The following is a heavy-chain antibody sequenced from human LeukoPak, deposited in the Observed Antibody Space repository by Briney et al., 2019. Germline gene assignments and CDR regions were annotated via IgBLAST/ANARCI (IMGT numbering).Heavy chain of an antibody. CDR1: GLTFSDYW. J-gene: IGHJ4*02. CDR2: IKQDGSAK. Sequence: PGGSLRLSCTASGLTFSDYWMTWVRQAPGKGLEWVANIKQDGSAKYYVDSVKGRFTISRDNAKNPLYLQMDSLRVEDTATYYCARWRGSTSERSDYWGQGTLVTVSS. D-gene: IGHD2-2*01. V-gene: IGHV3-7*01. CDR3: ARWRGSTSERSDY.